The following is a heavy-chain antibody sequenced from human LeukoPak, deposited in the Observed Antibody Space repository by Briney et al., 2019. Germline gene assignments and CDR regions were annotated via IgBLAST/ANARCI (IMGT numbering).Heavy chain of an antibody. V-gene: IGHV4-39*07. CDR2: IYYSGST. J-gene: IGHJ5*02. Sequence: SETLSLTCTVSGGSISSSSYYWGWIRQPPGKGLEWIGSIYYSGSTYYNPSLKSRVTISVDTSKNQFSLKLSSVTAADTAVYYCARVGVINWFDPWGQGTLGTVSS. CDR1: GGSISSSSYY. D-gene: IGHD2-21*01. CDR3: ARVGVINWFDP.